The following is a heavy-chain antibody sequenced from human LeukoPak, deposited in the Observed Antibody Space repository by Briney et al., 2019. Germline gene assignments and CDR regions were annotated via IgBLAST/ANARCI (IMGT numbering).Heavy chain of an antibody. CDR2: INHSGST. CDR1: GGSFSGYY. Sequence: SETLSLTCAVYGGSFSGYYWSWIRQPPGKGLEWIGEINHSGSTNYNPSLKSRVTISVDTSKNQFSLKLSSVTAADTAVYYCASANYDSSGYFLFDYWGQGTLVTVPS. V-gene: IGHV4-34*01. CDR3: ASANYDSSGYFLFDY. J-gene: IGHJ4*02. D-gene: IGHD3-22*01.